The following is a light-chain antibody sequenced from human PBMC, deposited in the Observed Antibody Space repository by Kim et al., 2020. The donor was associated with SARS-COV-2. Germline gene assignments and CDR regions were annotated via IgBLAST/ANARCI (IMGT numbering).Light chain of an antibody. CDR2: GAS. Sequence: EIVLTQSPGTLSLSPGERATLYCRASQSVSSSYLAWYQQKPGQAPRLLIYGASSRATGIPDGFTGSGSGTDFTLTISRLEPEDFALYYCQQYGSSPSTFGGGTKVDIK. J-gene: IGKJ4*01. CDR3: QQYGSSPST. V-gene: IGKV3-20*01. CDR1: QSVSSSY.